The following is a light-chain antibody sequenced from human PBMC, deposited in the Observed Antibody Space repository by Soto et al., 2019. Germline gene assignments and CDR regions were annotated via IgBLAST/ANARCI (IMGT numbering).Light chain of an antibody. CDR1: QSVSSN. J-gene: IGKJ4*01. V-gene: IGKV3-15*01. CDR2: VAS. Sequence: EIEMTQSPATLSVSPGERATLSCRASQSVSSNLAWYQQKPGQTPKLLIYVASTRATGIPARFSGSGSGTELTLTISSLQSEDFAVYYCQQDNVWPLTFGGGTKVEFK. CDR3: QQDNVWPLT.